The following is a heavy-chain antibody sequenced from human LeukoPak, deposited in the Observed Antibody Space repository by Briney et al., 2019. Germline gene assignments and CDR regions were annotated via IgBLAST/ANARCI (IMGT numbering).Heavy chain of an antibody. CDR1: GYTFTSYG. CDR3: ARYLGYCSTSSCFEFDY. J-gene: IGHJ4*02. V-gene: IGHV1-18*01. Sequence: ASVKVSCKASGYTFTSYGISWVRQAPGQGLEWMGWISAYNGNTNYAQNLQGRVTMTTDKSTSTAYMELRSLRSDDTAVYYCARYLGYCSTSSCFEFDYWAQGTLVTVSS. D-gene: IGHD2-2*01. CDR2: ISAYNGNT.